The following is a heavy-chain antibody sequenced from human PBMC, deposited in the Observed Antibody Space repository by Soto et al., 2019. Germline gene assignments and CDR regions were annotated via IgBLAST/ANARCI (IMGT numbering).Heavy chain of an antibody. J-gene: IGHJ1*01. CDR3: AKDEAARPHFQH. CDR1: GFTFSSYG. V-gene: IGHV3-30*18. Sequence: GGSLRLSCAASGFTFSSYGMHWVRQAPGKGLEWVAVISYDGSNKYYADSVKGRFTISRDNSKNTLYLQMNSLRAEDTAVYYCAKDEAARPHFQHWGQGTLVTVSS. CDR2: ISYDGSNK. D-gene: IGHD6-6*01.